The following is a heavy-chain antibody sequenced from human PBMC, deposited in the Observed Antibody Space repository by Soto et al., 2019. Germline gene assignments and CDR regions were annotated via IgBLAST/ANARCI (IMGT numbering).Heavy chain of an antibody. CDR3: AKDLLQLGPPMFDY. V-gene: IGHV3-23*01. CDR2: ISGSGGST. CDR1: GFTFSRYW. D-gene: IGHD6-6*01. Sequence: GGSLRLSCAASGFTFSRYWMHWVRQAPGKGLVWVSAISGSGGSTYYADSVKGRFTISRDNSKNTLYLQMNSLRAEDTAVYYCAKDLLQLGPPMFDYWGQGTLVTVSS. J-gene: IGHJ4*02.